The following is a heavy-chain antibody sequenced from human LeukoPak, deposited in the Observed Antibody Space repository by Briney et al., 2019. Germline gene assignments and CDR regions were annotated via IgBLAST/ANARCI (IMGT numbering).Heavy chain of an antibody. V-gene: IGHV3-53*01. J-gene: IGHJ2*01. CDR3: ARYLGYSSGWLRKWYFDL. D-gene: IGHD6-19*01. Sequence: GGSLRLSCAASGFTVSSNYMSWVRRAPGKGLEWVSVIYSGGSTYYADSVKGRFTTSRDNSKNTLYLQMNSLRAEDTAVYYCARYLGYSSGWLRKWYFDLWGRGTLVTVSS. CDR1: GFTVSSNY. CDR2: IYSGGST.